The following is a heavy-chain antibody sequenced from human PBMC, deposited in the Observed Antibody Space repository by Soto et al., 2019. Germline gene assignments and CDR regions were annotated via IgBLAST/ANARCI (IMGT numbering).Heavy chain of an antibody. CDR2: MNPNSGNT. Sequence: ASVKVSCKASGYTFTSYDINWVRQATGQGLEWMGWMNPNSGNTGYAQKFQGRVTMTRNTSISTAYMELSSLRSEDTAVYYCAXGTXSGTYYDLGSYYYGMDVWGKETTVPDSS. D-gene: IGHD3-10*01. CDR3: AXGTXSGTYYDLGSYYYGMDV. CDR1: GYTFTSYD. V-gene: IGHV1-8*01. J-gene: IGHJ6*04.